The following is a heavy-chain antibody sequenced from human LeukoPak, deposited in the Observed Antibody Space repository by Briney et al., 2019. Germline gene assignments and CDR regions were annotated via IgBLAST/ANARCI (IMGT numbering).Heavy chain of an antibody. D-gene: IGHD4-17*01. J-gene: IGHJ4*02. CDR3: ARQVTVTQIDY. CDR1: GYSFTSSW. CDR2: IYPSDSYT. Sequence: GESLKISCKGSGYSFTSSWIGWVRQMPGKGLEWMGIIYPSDSYTNYSPSFQGHVTISADKSISTAYLQWSSLKASDTAMYYCARQVTVTQIDYWGQGNLVTVSS. V-gene: IGHV5-51*01.